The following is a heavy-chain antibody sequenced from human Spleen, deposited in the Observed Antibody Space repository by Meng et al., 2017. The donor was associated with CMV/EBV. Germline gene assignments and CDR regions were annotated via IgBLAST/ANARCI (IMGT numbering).Heavy chain of an antibody. CDR3: ARDLFPRAVADPLLA. V-gene: IGHV3-30*02. J-gene: IGHJ5*02. CDR1: GFMFSQYG. CDR2: IRYDGGNK. D-gene: IGHD2-21*01. Sequence: GGSLRLSCAASGFMFSQYGIHWVRQVPGKGLEWVAFIRYDGGNKDYADSVKGRFTVSRDNAKNSLYLQMNSLRAEDTALYHCARDLFPRAVADPLLAWGQGTLVTVSS.